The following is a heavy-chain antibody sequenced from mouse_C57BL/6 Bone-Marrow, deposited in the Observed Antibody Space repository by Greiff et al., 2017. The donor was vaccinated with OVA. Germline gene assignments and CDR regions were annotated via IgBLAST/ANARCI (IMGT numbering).Heavy chain of an antibody. J-gene: IGHJ4*01. V-gene: IGHV1-82*01. Sequence: VKLQESGPELVKPGASVKISCKASGYAFSSSWMNWVKQRPGKGLEWIGRIYPGDGDTNYNGKFKGKATLTADKSSSTAYMQLSSLTSEDSAVYFCVRSPFTTVGGGYAMDDWGQGTSVTVSS. CDR1: GYAFSSSW. D-gene: IGHD1-1*01. CDR3: VRSPFTTVGGGYAMDD. CDR2: IYPGDGDT.